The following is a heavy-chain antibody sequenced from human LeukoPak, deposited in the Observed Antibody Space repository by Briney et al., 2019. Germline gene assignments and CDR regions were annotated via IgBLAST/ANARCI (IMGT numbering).Heavy chain of an antibody. V-gene: IGHV1-18*01. J-gene: IGHJ3*02. CDR1: GYSFAGYH. Sequence: ASVKVSCKSSGYSFAGYHMHWVRHAPGQGLEWMGWISAYNGNTNYAQKLQGRVTMTTDTSTSTAYMELRSLRSDDTAVYYCARSLEGHYYDSSGPDAFDIWGQGTMVTVSS. CDR3: ARSLEGHYYDSSGPDAFDI. D-gene: IGHD3-22*01. CDR2: ISAYNGNT.